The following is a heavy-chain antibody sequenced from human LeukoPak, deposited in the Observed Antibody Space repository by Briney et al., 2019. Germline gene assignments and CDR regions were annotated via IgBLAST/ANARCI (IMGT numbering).Heavy chain of an antibody. Sequence: GGSLRLSCGASGFTFSSYNMNWVRQAPGKGLEWVPYISTTSTYIYYADSLKGRFTISRDNARNSLYLQMNSLRADDTAVYYCARHLPPGTYGMDVWGQGTTVTVSS. CDR2: ISTTSTYI. CDR3: ARHLPPGTYGMDV. D-gene: IGHD1-26*01. CDR1: GFTFSSYN. J-gene: IGHJ6*02. V-gene: IGHV3-21*01.